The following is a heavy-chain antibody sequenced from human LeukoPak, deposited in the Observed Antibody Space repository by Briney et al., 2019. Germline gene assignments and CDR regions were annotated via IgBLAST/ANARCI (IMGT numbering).Heavy chain of an antibody. V-gene: IGHV3-30*02. CDR2: IQPNGNDK. CDR1: GFTFKNYG. Sequence: TGRSLRPSCAASGFTFKNYGMHWVRQAPGKGLEWVALIQPNGNDKYYGDSVKGRFTVSRDNSKNTLYLQLNSLRAEDTALYYCAKRDGGTEFDYWGQGTLVTVSS. CDR3: AKRDGGTEFDY. D-gene: IGHD5-24*01. J-gene: IGHJ4*02.